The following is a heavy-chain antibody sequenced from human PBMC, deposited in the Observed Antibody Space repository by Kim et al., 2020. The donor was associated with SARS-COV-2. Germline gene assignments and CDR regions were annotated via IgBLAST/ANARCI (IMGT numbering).Heavy chain of an antibody. CDR2: VSYAGGT. V-gene: IGHV4-59*01. D-gene: IGHD6-13*01. CDR1: GGSISGSS. J-gene: IGHJ4*02. CDR3: ARAQTAASYFYFDY. Sequence: SETLSLTCSVSGGSISGSSWSWIRQPPGRGLEWIGYVSYAGGTNYNPSLESRVTLSLDTSKKQLSLKVKSVIAADTAVYYCARAQTAASYFYFDYWGQGKLVTVSS.